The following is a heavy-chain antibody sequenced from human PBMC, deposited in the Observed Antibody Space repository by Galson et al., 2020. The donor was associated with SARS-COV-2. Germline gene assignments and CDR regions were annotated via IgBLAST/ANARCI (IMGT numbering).Heavy chain of an antibody. D-gene: IGHD2-2*01. CDR2: IYYDGST. CDR3: AREGVEKAKMDFDY. CDR1: GGSISSASYY. V-gene: IGHV4-39*07. Sequence: SETLSLTCTVSGGSISSASYYWGWIRQSPGKGLEWIGSIYYDGSTYYNASLKSRVIILLDKSKNEFSLRLTSVTAADTAVYYCAREGVEKAKMDFDYWGQGTLVTVSS. J-gene: IGHJ4*02.